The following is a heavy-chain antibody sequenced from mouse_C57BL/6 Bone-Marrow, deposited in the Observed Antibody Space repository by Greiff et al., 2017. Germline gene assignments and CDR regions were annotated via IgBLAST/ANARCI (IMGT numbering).Heavy chain of an antibody. Sequence: EVQLQQSGPVLVKPGASVKMSCKASGYTFTDYYMNWVKQSHGKSLEWIGVIYPYNGGTSYNQKFKGKATLTVDKSSSTAYMELNSLASEDSAVYYCARIEGNYDAFAYWGQGTLVTVSA. CDR1: GYTFTDYY. CDR2: IYPYNGGT. J-gene: IGHJ3*01. CDR3: ARIEGNYDAFAY. D-gene: IGHD2-4*01. V-gene: IGHV1-19*01.